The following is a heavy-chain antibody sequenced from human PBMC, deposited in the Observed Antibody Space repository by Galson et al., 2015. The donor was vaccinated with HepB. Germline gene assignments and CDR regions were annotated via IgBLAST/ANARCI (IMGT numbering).Heavy chain of an antibody. D-gene: IGHD2-15*01. CDR1: GFTFNSYW. J-gene: IGHJ4*02. CDR3: ARYWPHCSGGRCYHFDY. CDR2: INQDGSEI. Sequence: SLRLSCAASGFTFNSYWMRWVRQAPGKGLEWVANINQDGSEIYYVDSVQGRFTIARDNAKNSLYLQLNSLRAEDTAVYYCARYWPHCSGGRCYHFDYWGQGTLVAVSS. V-gene: IGHV3-7*03.